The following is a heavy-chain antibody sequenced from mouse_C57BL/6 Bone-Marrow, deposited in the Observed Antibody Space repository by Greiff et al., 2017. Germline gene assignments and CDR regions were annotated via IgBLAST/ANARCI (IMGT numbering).Heavy chain of an antibody. J-gene: IGHJ2*01. CDR2: IDPANGNT. CDR1: GFNIKNTY. CDR3: AVYYYGSKYYFDY. Sequence: VQLQQSVAELVRPGASVKLSCTASGFNIKNTYMHWVKQRPEQGLEWIGRIDPANGNTKYAPKFQGKATITADTSSNTAYLQLSSLTSEDTAIYYWAVYYYGSKYYFDYWGQGTTLTVSS. D-gene: IGHD1-1*01. V-gene: IGHV14-3*01.